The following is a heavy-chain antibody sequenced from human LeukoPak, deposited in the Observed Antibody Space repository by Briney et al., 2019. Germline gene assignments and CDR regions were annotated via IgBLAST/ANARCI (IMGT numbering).Heavy chain of an antibody. CDR1: GGSISSYY. CDR3: ARPYDSSAYYYL. J-gene: IGHJ5*02. Sequence: PSETLSLTCTVSGGSISSYYWSWIRQPPGKGLEWIGYIYYSGSTNYNPSLKSRVTISVDTSKNQFSLKLSSVTAADTAVYYCARPYDSSAYYYLWGQGTLVTVSS. D-gene: IGHD3-22*01. CDR2: IYYSGST. V-gene: IGHV4-59*08.